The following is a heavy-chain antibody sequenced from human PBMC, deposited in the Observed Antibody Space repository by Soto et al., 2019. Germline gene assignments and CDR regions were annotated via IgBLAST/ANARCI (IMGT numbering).Heavy chain of an antibody. CDR1: GYTFTGYY. CDR2: INPNSGGT. V-gene: IGHV1-2*04. CDR3: ARDPLSGLPRPSGQRAFDI. Sequence: GASVKVSCKASGYTFTGYYMHWVRQAPGQGVEWMGWINPNSGGTNYAQKFQGWVTMTRDTSISTAYMELSRLRSDDTAVYYCARDPLSGLPRPSGQRAFDIWGQGTMVTVSS. D-gene: IGHD3-10*01. J-gene: IGHJ3*02.